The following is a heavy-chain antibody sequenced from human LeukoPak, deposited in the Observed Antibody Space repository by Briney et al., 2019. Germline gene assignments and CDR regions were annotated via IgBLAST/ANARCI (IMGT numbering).Heavy chain of an antibody. CDR1: GGSISSSNW. Sequence: PSGTLSLTCAVSGGSISSSNWWSWVRPPPGKGREWIGESYHSGSTNYNPSLKSRVTMSGDTSKNQFSLKLSSVTAADTAVYYCARLYSGSYYRAFDIWGQGTMVTVSS. D-gene: IGHD1-26*01. CDR2: SYHSGST. V-gene: IGHV4-4*02. CDR3: ARLYSGSYYRAFDI. J-gene: IGHJ3*02.